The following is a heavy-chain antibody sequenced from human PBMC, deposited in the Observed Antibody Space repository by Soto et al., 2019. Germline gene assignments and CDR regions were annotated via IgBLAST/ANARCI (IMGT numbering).Heavy chain of an antibody. CDR2: ISSSSSYT. CDR3: ARVLVNGGGPQDLFDH. D-gene: IGHD3-22*01. V-gene: IGHV3-11*06. CDR1: GFPFSDSF. J-gene: IGHJ4*02. Sequence: PGGSLRLSCVASGFPFSDSFMTWIRQAPGKGLEWVSYISSSSSYTRYADSVKGRFTISRDNAKQSLYLQMNSLRAEDTAVYYWARVLVNGGGPQDLFDHGGQEPLFPVPS.